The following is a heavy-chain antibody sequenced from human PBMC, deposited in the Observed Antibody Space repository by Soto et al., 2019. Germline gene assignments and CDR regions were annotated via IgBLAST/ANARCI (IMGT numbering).Heavy chain of an antibody. CDR3: ARDRKSIAARREYYYYGMDV. CDR2: VYYSGST. CDR1: GVSLSRYY. V-gene: IGHV4-59*01. J-gene: IGHJ6*02. Sequence: PSVTLSVTCTVSGVSLSRYYWSWIRQHPGKGLEWIGYVYYSGSTNYNPSLKSRVTISVDTSKNQFSLKLSSVTAADTAVYYCARDRKSIAARREYYYYGMDVWGQGTTVTVSS. D-gene: IGHD6-6*01.